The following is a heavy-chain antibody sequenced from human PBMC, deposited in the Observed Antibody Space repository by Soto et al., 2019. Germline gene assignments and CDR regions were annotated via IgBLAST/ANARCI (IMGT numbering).Heavy chain of an antibody. Sequence: QVQLVESGGGLVKPGVSLRLSCAASGFIFSDYYMSWIRQAPGKGLEWGSYISSTASYTNYADSVKGRFTIARDNAQNSLFLQMNSLRGEDTAVYYCARTYCGGDCYPTPRYYGMDVWCQGTTVTVSS. CDR3: ARTYCGGDCYPTPRYYGMDV. V-gene: IGHV3-11*06. CDR2: ISSTASYT. J-gene: IGHJ6*02. CDR1: GFIFSDYY. D-gene: IGHD2-21*02.